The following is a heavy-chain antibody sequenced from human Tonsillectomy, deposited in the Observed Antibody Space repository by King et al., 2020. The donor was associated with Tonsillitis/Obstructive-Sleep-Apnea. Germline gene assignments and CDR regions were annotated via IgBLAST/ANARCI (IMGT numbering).Heavy chain of an antibody. CDR2: INPNSGGT. CDR3: ASDGVPAALNWFDP. J-gene: IGHJ5*02. D-gene: IGHD2-2*01. CDR1: GYTFTGYY. V-gene: IGHV1-2*02. Sequence: QLVQSGAEVKKPGASVKVSCKASGYTFTGYYMHWVRQAPGQGLEWMGWINPNSGGTKYAQKFQGRVTMTRDKSISTAYMELSRLTSDDTAVYYCASDGVPAALNWFDPWGQGTLVTVSS.